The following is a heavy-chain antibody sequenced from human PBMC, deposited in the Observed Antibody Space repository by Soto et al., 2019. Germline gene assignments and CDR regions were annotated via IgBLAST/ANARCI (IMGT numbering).Heavy chain of an antibody. J-gene: IGHJ4*02. CDR2: IYWDDDK. D-gene: IGHD4-17*01. Sequence: QITLTESGPPLVKPTQTLTLTCTFSGFSLRNSGGGVGWIRQHPGKALEWLALIYWDDDKRHSPSLKSRLTTTKDTSKNQVVLTMTNMDPVDTATYYCAHLTTGGFYFDYWGQGTLVTVSS. CDR3: AHLTTGGFYFDY. CDR1: GFSLRNSGGG. V-gene: IGHV2-5*02.